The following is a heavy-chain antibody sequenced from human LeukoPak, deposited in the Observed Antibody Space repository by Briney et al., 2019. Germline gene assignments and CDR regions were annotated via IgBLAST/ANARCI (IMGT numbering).Heavy chain of an antibody. CDR3: ATSPHITMIVVVTLDY. CDR1: GFTVSSNY. CDR2: IYSGGST. V-gene: IGHV3-53*01. J-gene: IGHJ4*02. D-gene: IGHD3-22*01. Sequence: PGGSLRLSCAASGFTVSSNYMSWVRQAPGKGLEWVSVIYSGGSTYYADSVKGRFTISRDNSKNTLYLQMNSLRAEDTAVYYCATSPHITMIVVVTLDYWGQGTLVTVSS.